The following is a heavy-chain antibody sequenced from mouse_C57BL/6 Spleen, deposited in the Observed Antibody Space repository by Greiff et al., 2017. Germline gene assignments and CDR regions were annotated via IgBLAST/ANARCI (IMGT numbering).Heavy chain of an antibody. CDR3: ARGITTVVATGDY. CDR1: GYTFTSYW. CDR2: IYPGSGST. D-gene: IGHD1-1*01. J-gene: IGHJ2*01. V-gene: IGHV1-55*01. Sequence: QVQLQQPGAELVKPGASVKMSCKASGYTFTSYWITWVKQRPGQGLEWIGDIYPGSGSTNYNKKFKSKATLTVDTSSSTAYMQLSSLTSEDSAVYYCARGITTVVATGDYWGQGTTLTVSS.